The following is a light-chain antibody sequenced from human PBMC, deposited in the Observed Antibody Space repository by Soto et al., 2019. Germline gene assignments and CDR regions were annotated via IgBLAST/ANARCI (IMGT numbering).Light chain of an antibody. CDR2: AAS. Sequence: EIVLTQSPATLSLSPGERATLSCRASQSVNGNLAWYQQKPGQAPRLLIHAASIRATGIPVRFSGSRSGTEFTLTISSLQSEDFAVYYCQQYNDWPLTFGGGTKVDIK. CDR1: QSVNGN. V-gene: IGKV3-15*01. CDR3: QQYNDWPLT. J-gene: IGKJ4*01.